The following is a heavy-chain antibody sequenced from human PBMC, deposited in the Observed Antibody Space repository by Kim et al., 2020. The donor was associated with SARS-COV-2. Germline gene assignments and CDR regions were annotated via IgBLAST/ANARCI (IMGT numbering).Heavy chain of an antibody. J-gene: IGHJ4*02. D-gene: IGHD2-15*01. V-gene: IGHV3-72*01. Sequence: GGSLRLSCAASGLTFSDHDMDWVRQAPGKGLEWVGRTRNKANSSTTAYAASVKGRFTISRDDSKNSLYLQMNRLKTEDTAVYYCARVGGYCSGGSCYEWGQGTLVTVSS. CDR1: GLTFSDHD. CDR2: TRNKANSSTT. CDR3: ARVGGYCSGGSCYE.